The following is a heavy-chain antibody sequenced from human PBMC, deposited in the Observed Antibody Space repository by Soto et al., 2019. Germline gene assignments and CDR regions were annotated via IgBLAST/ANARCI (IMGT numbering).Heavy chain of an antibody. D-gene: IGHD1-26*01. V-gene: IGHV4-59*01. Sequence: PSETLSLTCTVSGASISSYYWSWIRQPPGKGLEWIGYIYYSGSSNYNPSLKSRVTMSLDTSKSQFSLKLSSVTAADTAVYYCERHYSATYWDAFDIWGQGTMVTVSS. CDR2: IYYSGSS. CDR3: ERHYSATYWDAFDI. CDR1: GASISSYY. J-gene: IGHJ3*02.